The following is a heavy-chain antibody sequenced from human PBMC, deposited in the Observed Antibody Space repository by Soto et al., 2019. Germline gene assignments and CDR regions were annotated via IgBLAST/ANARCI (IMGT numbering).Heavy chain of an antibody. J-gene: IGHJ4*01. V-gene: IGHV3-21*01. D-gene: IGHD3-10*01. CDR3: ATVTTSISYFYFDN. CDR1: GFTFSSYS. CDR2: ISSSSSYI. Sequence: GGSLRLSCAASGFTFSSYSMNWVRQAPGKGLEWVSSISSSSSYIYYADSVKGRFTISRDNAKNSLYLQMNSLRAEDTVLYFCATVTTSISYFYFDNCCLANLISVSS.